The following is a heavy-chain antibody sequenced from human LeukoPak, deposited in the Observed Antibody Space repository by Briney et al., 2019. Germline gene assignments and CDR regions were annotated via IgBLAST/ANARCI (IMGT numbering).Heavy chain of an antibody. J-gene: IGHJ6*04. Sequence: GGSLRLSCAASGFMFSKSWMHWVRQAPGKGLEWVSYISSSGSTIYYADSVKGRFTISRDNAKNSLYLQMNSLRAEDSAVYYCAELGITMIGGVWGKGITVTISS. CDR2: ISSSGSTI. D-gene: IGHD3-10*02. CDR1: GFMFSKSW. V-gene: IGHV3-48*03. CDR3: AELGITMIGGV.